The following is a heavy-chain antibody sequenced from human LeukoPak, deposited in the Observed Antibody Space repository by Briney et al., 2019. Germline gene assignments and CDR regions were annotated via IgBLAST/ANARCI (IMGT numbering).Heavy chain of an antibody. Sequence: ASVKVSCKASGGTFSSYAISWVRQAPGQGLEWMGGIIPIFGTANYAQKFQGRVTITADKSTSTAYMELSSLRSEDTAVYYCARVGQLGRLLMYNWFDPWGQGTLVTVSS. V-gene: IGHV1-69*06. J-gene: IGHJ5*02. CDR1: GGTFSSYA. CDR2: IIPIFGTA. D-gene: IGHD1-26*01. CDR3: ARVGQLGRLLMYNWFDP.